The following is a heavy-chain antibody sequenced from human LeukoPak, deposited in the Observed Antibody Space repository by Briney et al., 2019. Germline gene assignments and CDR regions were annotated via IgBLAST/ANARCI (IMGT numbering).Heavy chain of an antibody. D-gene: IGHD3-10*01. Sequence: PSETLSLTCTVSGGSISSYYWSWIRQPPGKGLEWIGYIYYSGSTNYNPSLKSRVTISVDTSKNQFSLKLSSVTAADTAVYYCARVIPIYGSGTFDPWGQGTLVTVSS. J-gene: IGHJ5*02. CDR2: IYYSGST. V-gene: IGHV4-59*01. CDR1: GGSISSYY. CDR3: ARVIPIYGSGTFDP.